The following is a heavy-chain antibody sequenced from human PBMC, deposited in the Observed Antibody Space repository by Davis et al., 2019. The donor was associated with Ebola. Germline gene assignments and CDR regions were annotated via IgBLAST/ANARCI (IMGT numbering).Heavy chain of an antibody. CDR3: ARKRDFDY. J-gene: IGHJ4*02. CDR1: GFTFSSYS. CDR2: ISSSSSYI. Sequence: ESLKISCAASGFTFSSYSMNWVRQAPGKGLEWVSSISSSSSYIYYADSVKGRFTISRDNAKDSLYLQMNSLRAEDTAVYYCARKRDFDYWGQGTLVTVSS. V-gene: IGHV3-21*01.